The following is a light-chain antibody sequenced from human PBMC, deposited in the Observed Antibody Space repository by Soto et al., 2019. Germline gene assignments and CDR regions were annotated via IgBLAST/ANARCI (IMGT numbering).Light chain of an antibody. Sequence: QLVLTQPPSTSGTPGQRVTMSCSGSSSNVGGNTVTWYQQLSGTAPKLLIYSNNQRPSGVPDRFSGSKSGTSASLAISGLQSEDEADYYCETWDDSLKAVVFGGGTKLTVL. CDR1: SSNVGGNT. CDR3: ETWDDSLKAVV. CDR2: SNN. J-gene: IGLJ2*01. V-gene: IGLV1-44*01.